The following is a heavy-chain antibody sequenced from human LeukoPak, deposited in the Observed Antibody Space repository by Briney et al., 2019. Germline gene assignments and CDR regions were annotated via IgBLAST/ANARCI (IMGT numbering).Heavy chain of an antibody. J-gene: IGHJ6*04. CDR3: AELGITMIGGV. CDR2: ISYDGSNK. Sequence: GGSLRLSCAASGFTFSSYAMHWVRQAPGKGLEWVAVISYDGSNKNYADSVKGRFTISRDNAKNSLYLQMNSLRAEDTAVYYCAELGITMIGGVWGKGTTVTISS. CDR1: GFTFSSYA. D-gene: IGHD3-10*02. V-gene: IGHV3-30*04.